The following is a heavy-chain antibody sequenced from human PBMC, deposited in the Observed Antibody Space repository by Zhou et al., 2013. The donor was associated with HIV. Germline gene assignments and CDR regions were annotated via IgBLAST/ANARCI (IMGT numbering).Heavy chain of an antibody. V-gene: IGHV1-69*12. CDR2: IIPVFETA. CDR3: ARSSIAAAVEYFQH. CDR1: GAPFSSFA. J-gene: IGHJ1*01. D-gene: IGHD6-13*01. Sequence: QVQLVQSGAEVKKPGSSVKVSCKTSGAPFSSFAFNWMRQAPGQGLEWMGGIIPVFETAKYAPDYQGRLTITADESTTSVYMELSSLRSEDTAMYYCARSSIAAAVEYFQHWGQGTLVTVSS.